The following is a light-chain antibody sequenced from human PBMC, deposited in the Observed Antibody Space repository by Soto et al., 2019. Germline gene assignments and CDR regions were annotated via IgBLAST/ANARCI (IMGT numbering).Light chain of an antibody. CDR2: AAS. V-gene: IGKV1-8*01. J-gene: IGKJ1*01. Sequence: AIQMTQSPSSLSASTGDRVTITCRASQGISSYLAWYQQKPGKAPKLLIYAASTLQSGVPSRFSGSGSGTDFTLTISCLQSEDFATYYCQQCYSNPWTFGQGTKVDIK. CDR1: QGISSY. CDR3: QQCYSNPWT.